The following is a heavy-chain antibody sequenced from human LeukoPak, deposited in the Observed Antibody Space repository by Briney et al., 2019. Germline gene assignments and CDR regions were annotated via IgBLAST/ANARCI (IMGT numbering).Heavy chain of an antibody. V-gene: IGHV3-23*01. CDR3: AKDQEAYSSSWYDY. CDR2: ISGSGDYT. Sequence: GGSLRLSCAASGFTFSSYGMSWVRQAPGKGLEWVSAISGSGDYTYYADSVKGRFTVSRDNSRSTLNLQINSLRAEDTALYYCAKDQEAYSSSWYDYWGQGTLVTVSS. J-gene: IGHJ4*02. D-gene: IGHD6-13*01. CDR1: GFTFSSYG.